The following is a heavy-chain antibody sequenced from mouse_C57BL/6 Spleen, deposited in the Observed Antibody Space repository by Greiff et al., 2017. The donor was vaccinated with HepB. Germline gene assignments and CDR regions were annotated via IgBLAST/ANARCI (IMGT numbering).Heavy chain of an antibody. CDR1: GFTFSSYA. J-gene: IGHJ4*01. Sequence: EVHLVESGEGLVKPGGSLKLSCAASGFTFSSYAMSWVRQTPEKRLEWVAYISSGGDYIYYADTVKGRFTISRDNARNTLYLQMSSLKSEDTAMYYCTRGYYGNYLYAMDYWGQGTSVTVSS. V-gene: IGHV5-9-1*02. D-gene: IGHD2-1*01. CDR3: TRGYYGNYLYAMDY. CDR2: ISSGGDYI.